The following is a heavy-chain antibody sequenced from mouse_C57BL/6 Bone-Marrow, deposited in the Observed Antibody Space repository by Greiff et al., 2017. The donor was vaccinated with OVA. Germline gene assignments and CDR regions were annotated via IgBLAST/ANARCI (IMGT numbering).Heavy chain of an antibody. Sequence: VQLQQSGSELRSPGSSVKLSCKDFDSEVFPIAYMSWVRQKPGHGFEWIGGILPSIGRTIYGEKFEDKATLDADTLSNTAYLELNSLTSEDSAIYYCARSYYGSSYGYFDYWGQGTTLTVSS. D-gene: IGHD1-1*01. CDR3: ARSYYGSSYGYFDY. CDR1: DSEVFPIAY. CDR2: ILPSIGRT. J-gene: IGHJ2*01. V-gene: IGHV15-2*01.